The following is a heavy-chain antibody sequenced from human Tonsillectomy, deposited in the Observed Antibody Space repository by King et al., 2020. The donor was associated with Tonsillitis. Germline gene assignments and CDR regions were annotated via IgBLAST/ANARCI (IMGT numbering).Heavy chain of an antibody. CDR2: INHSGST. V-gene: IGHV4-34*01. J-gene: IGHJ4*02. Sequence: VQLQQWGAGLLKPSETLSLTCAVYGGSFSGYYWSWIRQPPGKGLEWIGEINHSGSTNYNPSLKSRVTISVDTSKNQFSLKLSSVTAADTAVYYCARASRDWGSRIVGASTVENYFDYWGQGTLVTVSS. D-gene: IGHD1-26*01. CDR3: ARASRDWGSRIVGASTVENYFDY. CDR1: GGSFSGYY.